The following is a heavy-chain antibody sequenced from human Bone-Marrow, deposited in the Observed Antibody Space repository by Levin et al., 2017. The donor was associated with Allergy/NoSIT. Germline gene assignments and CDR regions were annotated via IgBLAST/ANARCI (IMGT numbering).Heavy chain of an antibody. Sequence: GESLKISCRAFGYTFTADWIGWVRQIPGKGLEWMAIIYPGDSDTSYSPSFQGQVTISADKSITTAYLQWSSLKASDTAMYYCARSIVGAVAPYFDYWGQGTLVTVSS. D-gene: IGHD1-26*01. J-gene: IGHJ4*02. CDR2: IYPGDSDT. CDR1: GYTFTADW. CDR3: ARSIVGAVAPYFDY. V-gene: IGHV5-51*01.